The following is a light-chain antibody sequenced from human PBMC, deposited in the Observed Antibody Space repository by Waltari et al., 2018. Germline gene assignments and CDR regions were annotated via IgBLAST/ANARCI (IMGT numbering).Light chain of an antibody. Sequence: DIVMTQSPDSLSLSLGDRATINCKSSQTILYNSNNKNYLSWYQQKPGQPPKLLIYWASTRDSGVPDRFSGSGSGTDFTLAISSLQAGDVAVYYCQQYYSGLTFGGGTRVEIK. J-gene: IGKJ4*01. CDR1: QTILYNSNNKNY. CDR2: WAS. V-gene: IGKV4-1*01. CDR3: QQYYSGLT.